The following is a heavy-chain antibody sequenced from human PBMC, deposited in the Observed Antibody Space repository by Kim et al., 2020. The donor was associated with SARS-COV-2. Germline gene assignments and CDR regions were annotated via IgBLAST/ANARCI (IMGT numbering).Heavy chain of an antibody. J-gene: IGHJ4*02. CDR2: INWNSGTT. D-gene: IGHD3-10*01. CDR3: AKDMSILRYNGAGSYWDY. Sequence: GGSLRLSCSASGFIFGDYAMHWVRQVPGKGLEWVSGINWNSGTTGYADSVRGRFTISRDNAKNALYLQMNSLRPEDTALYYCAKDMSILRYNGAGSYWDYWGQGILVTVSS. CDR1: GFIFGDYA. V-gene: IGHV3-9*01.